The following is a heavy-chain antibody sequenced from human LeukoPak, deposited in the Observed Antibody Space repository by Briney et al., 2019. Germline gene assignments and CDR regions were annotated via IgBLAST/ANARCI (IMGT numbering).Heavy chain of an antibody. Sequence: SETLSLTCTVSGGSISSGDYYWSWIRQPPGKGLEWIGYIYYSGSTYYNPSLKSRVTISVDTSKNQFSLKLSSATAADTAVYYCARAVKDIVATIVDYWGQGTLVTVSS. CDR2: IYYSGST. J-gene: IGHJ4*02. CDR3: ARAVKDIVATIVDY. CDR1: GGSISSGDYY. D-gene: IGHD5-12*01. V-gene: IGHV4-30-4*01.